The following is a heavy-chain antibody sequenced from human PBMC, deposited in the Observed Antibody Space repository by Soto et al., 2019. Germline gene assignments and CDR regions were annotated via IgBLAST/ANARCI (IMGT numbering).Heavy chain of an antibody. CDR1: GYTFISYG. CDR3: ARVYSSGWKGLGY. D-gene: IGHD6-19*01. J-gene: IGHJ4*02. V-gene: IGHV1-18*01. CDR2: IATHNDNT. Sequence: QLVQSGAEVKKPRSSVKVSCKAFGYTFISYGIGWVRQAPGQGLEWMGWIATHNDNTNYAQQFQGRVTFTTDTSTSTAYMELRSLTSDDTAIYYCARVYSSGWKGLGYWGQGTLVTVSS.